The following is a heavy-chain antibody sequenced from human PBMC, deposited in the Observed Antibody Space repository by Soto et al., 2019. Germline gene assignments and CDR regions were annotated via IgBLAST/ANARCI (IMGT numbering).Heavy chain of an antibody. CDR2: INPNSGGI. V-gene: IGHV1-2*02. Sequence: QVQLMQSGAEVKKPGASVKVSCMTSGYTFLGHYIHWVRQAPGQGLEWLGWINPNSGGINYAQKFQGRVTVTRDTSSSTAYMELSSLRSDDTAMYYCARDSHYDILTGYSRNAFDIWGQGTMVTVSS. D-gene: IGHD3-9*01. J-gene: IGHJ3*02. CDR1: GYTFLGHY. CDR3: ARDSHYDILTGYSRNAFDI.